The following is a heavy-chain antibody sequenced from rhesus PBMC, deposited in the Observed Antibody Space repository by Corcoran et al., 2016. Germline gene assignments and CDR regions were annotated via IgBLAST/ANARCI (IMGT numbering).Heavy chain of an antibody. J-gene: IGHJ1*01. CDR2: STYSGST. Sequence: QVQLQESGPGLVKPSETLSLTCAVSGGSISSGYYYWSWIRQPPGKGLEWIGYSTYSGSTSYSPSLNSRVTMSRVTSKNQFSLRLSSVTAADTAVYYCAREYPVTTRFEFWGQGALVTVSS. V-gene: IGHV4-122*02. CDR1: GGSISSGYYY. D-gene: IGHD4-23*01. CDR3: AREYPVTTRFEF.